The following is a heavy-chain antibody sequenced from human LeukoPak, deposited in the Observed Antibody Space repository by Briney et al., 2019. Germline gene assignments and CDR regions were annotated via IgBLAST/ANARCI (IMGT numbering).Heavy chain of an antibody. CDR1: GGTFSSYA. D-gene: IGHD4-17*01. Sequence: ASVTVSCKASGGTFSSYAISWVRQAPGQGLEWMGGIIPIFGTANYAQKFQGRVTITADESTSTAYMELSSLRSEDTAVYYCARSRGTVTTGQGDYWGQGTLVTVSS. J-gene: IGHJ4*02. CDR3: ARSRGTVTTGQGDY. CDR2: IIPIFGTA. V-gene: IGHV1-69*13.